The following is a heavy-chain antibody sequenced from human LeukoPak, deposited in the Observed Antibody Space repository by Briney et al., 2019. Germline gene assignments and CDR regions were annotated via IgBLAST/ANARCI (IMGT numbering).Heavy chain of an antibody. D-gene: IGHD3-3*01. CDR1: GFTFSSYG. J-gene: IGHJ5*02. CDR3: ARDSRFYDFWSGITGWFDP. CDR2: IWYDGSNK. Sequence: PGGSLRLSCAASGFTFSSYGMHWVRQAPGKGLEWVAVIWYDGSNKYYADSVKGRFTISRDNSKNTLYLQMNSLRAEDTAVYYCARDSRFYDFWSGITGWFDPWGQGTLVTVSS. V-gene: IGHV3-33*01.